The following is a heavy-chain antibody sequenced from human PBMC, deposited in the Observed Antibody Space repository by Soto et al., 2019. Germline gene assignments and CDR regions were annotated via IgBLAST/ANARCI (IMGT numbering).Heavy chain of an antibody. CDR1: GYNFSMNW. Sequence: GESRKISCKGSGYNFSMNWIGWVRQMPGKGLEWMGIIYPGDSDTRYSPSFEGQVTISADKSINTAYLQWSSLKASDTAIYYCARPFGDTAMVIDYWGQGTQVTVSA. CDR3: ARPFGDTAMVIDY. CDR2: IYPGDSDT. V-gene: IGHV5-51*01. D-gene: IGHD5-18*01. J-gene: IGHJ4*02.